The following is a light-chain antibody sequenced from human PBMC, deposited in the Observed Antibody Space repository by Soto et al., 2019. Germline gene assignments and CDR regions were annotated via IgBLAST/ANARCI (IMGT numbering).Light chain of an antibody. CDR3: QQYGRSPRT. CDR1: QSVSSSY. J-gene: IGKJ1*01. CDR2: GTS. V-gene: IGKV3-20*01. Sequence: EIVLTQSPGTLSLAPGERATLSCRASQSVSSSYLAWYQQKPGQAPRPLIYGTSSRATGIPDRFSGSGSGTDFTLTISRLEPEDFAVYYCQQYGRSPRTFGQGTKVEIK.